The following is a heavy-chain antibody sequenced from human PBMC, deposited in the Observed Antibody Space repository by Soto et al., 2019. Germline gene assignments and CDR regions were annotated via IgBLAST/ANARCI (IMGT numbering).Heavy chain of an antibody. D-gene: IGHD2-8*01. CDR1: GFTFISYA. Sequence: GGSLRLSCAASGFTFISYAMSWVRQAPWKGLEWVSAISGSGGSTYYADSVKGRFTISRDNSKNTPYLQMNSLRAEDTAVYYCAKDRPYCTNGVCFFDYWGQGTLVTVSS. CDR3: AKDRPYCTNGVCFFDY. CDR2: ISGSGGST. J-gene: IGHJ4*02. V-gene: IGHV3-23*01.